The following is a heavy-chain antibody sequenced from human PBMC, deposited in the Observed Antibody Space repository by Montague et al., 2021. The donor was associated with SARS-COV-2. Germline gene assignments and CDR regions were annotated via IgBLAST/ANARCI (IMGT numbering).Heavy chain of an antibody. CDR2: TYYRSKWYT. Sequence: CAISGDIVSSNSAAWNWIMQSPSGGLEWLGRTYYRSKWYTDYAPSVKTRITITPDTSNNQFSLHLNSLTPGDTAVYYCAREGTLPGPRGIYFDDWGQGTLVTVSS. D-gene: IGHD1-1*01. V-gene: IGHV6-1*01. CDR1: GDIVSSNSAA. CDR3: AREGTLPGPRGIYFDD. J-gene: IGHJ4*02.